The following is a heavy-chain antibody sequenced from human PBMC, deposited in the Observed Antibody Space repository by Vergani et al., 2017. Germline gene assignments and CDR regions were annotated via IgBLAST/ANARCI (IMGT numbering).Heavy chain of an antibody. Sequence: QVQLVQSGAEVKKPGSSVKVSCKASGGTFSSYTISWVRQAPGQGLEWMGRIIPILGIANYAQKFQGRVTITADKSTTTAYMEMSSLVSEDTAVYYCARVIEPAYGSGGSCYSHQDNWFDPWGQGTLVTVSS. CDR3: ARVIEPAYGSGGSCYSHQDNWFDP. CDR2: IIPILGIA. CDR1: GGTFSSYT. D-gene: IGHD2-15*01. V-gene: IGHV1-69*02. J-gene: IGHJ5*02.